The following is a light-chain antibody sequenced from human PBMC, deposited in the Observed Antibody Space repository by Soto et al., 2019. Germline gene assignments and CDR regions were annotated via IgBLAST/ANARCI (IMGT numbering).Light chain of an antibody. Sequence: EIVLPQSHDTMSLSPVSIAPRYCRASQSVRRYLAWYQQKPGQAPRLLIYDASNRATGIPDRFSGSGSETDFTLTITSLEPEDFAVYYCQQRNNWPPLTLGKGKRRAIK. CDR3: QQRNNWPPLT. CDR1: QSVRRY. CDR2: DAS. V-gene: IGKV3-11*01. J-gene: IGKJ5*01.